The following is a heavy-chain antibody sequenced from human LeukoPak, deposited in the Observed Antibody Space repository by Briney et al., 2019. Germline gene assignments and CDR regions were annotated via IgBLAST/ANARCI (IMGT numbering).Heavy chain of an antibody. CDR2: IIPILGIA. CDR1: GYSFTNYG. Sequence: ASVKVSCKASGYSFTNYGISWVRQAPGQGLEWMGRIIPILGIANYAQKFQGRVTITAGKSTSTAYMELSSLRSEDTAVYYCARDPPIPAAGTALYSSGWSHWGQGTLVTVSS. D-gene: IGHD6-19*01. CDR3: ARDPPIPAAGTALYSSGWSH. V-gene: IGHV1-69*04. J-gene: IGHJ4*02.